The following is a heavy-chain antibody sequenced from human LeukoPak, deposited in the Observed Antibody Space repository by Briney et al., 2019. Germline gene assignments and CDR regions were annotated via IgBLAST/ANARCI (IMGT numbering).Heavy chain of an antibody. J-gene: IGHJ4*02. V-gene: IGHV3-74*03. CDR1: GFTFRSYW. D-gene: IGHD6-19*01. Sequence: GGSLRLSCAASGFTFRSYWMHWVRQAPGKGLVWVSRINSDGSTTAYADSVKGRFTISRDNAENTLYLQMNSLRAEDTAVYYCTRDSGSGSAWYPFDYWGQGTLVTVSS. CDR2: INSDGSTT. CDR3: TRDSGSGSAWYPFDY.